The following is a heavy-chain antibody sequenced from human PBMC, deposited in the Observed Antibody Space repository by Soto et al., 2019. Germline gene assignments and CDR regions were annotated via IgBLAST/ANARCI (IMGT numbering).Heavy chain of an antibody. D-gene: IGHD6-19*01. V-gene: IGHV4-59*08. J-gene: IGHJ4*02. CDR2: IYSSGST. CDR3: ARHAIAVAGTGYFDF. CDR1: GDSISGYY. Sequence: SETLSLTCTVSGDSISGYYWTWIRQPPGKGLEWIGYIYSSGSTNFNPSLKSRVTISVDTSESHFSLKLSSVTAADTAIYYCARHAIAVAGTGYFDFWGQGALVTV.